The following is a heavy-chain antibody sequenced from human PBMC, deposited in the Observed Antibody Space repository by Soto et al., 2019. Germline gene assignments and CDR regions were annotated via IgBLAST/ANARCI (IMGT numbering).Heavy chain of an antibody. CDR2: ISAYNGNT. CDR1: GYTFTSYG. V-gene: IGHV1-18*01. D-gene: IGHD2-2*02. Sequence: ASVKVSCKASGYTFTSYGISWVRQAPGQGLEWMGWISAYNGNTNYAQKLQGRVTMTTDTSTSTAYMELRSLRSDDTAVYYCASPYCSSTSCYNDYWGQGTLVTVSS. J-gene: IGHJ4*02. CDR3: ASPYCSSTSCYNDY.